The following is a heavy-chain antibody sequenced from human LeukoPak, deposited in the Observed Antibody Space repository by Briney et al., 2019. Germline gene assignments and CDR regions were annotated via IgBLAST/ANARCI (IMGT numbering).Heavy chain of an antibody. D-gene: IGHD6-19*01. Sequence: PSETLSLTCTVSGGSISSYYWSWIRQPPGKGLEWIGYIYYSGSTNYNPSLKSRVTISVDTSKNQFSLKLSSVTAADTAVYYCARGLSSGWSDYYYYYMDVWGKGTTVTVSS. V-gene: IGHV4-59*01. CDR3: ARGLSSGWSDYYYYYMDV. J-gene: IGHJ6*03. CDR1: GGSISSYY. CDR2: IYYSGST.